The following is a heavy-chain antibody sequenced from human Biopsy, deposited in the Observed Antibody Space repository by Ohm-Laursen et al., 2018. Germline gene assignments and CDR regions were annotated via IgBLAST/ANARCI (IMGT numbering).Heavy chain of an antibody. CDR2: ISYSQDT. V-gene: IGHV4-59*08. Sequence: SETLSLTCTVSGGSISGSSWSWIRQAPGKGLEWIGYISYSQDTNYNPSLKRRITISVGTPKNLFSLKLTSVTAADTAVYYCAKHGSGWTGDDAFHIWGQGTMVTVSS. D-gene: IGHD6-19*01. J-gene: IGHJ3*02. CDR3: AKHGSGWTGDDAFHI. CDR1: GGSISGSS.